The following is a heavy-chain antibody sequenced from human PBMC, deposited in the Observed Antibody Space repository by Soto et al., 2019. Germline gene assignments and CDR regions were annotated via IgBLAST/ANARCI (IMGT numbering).Heavy chain of an antibody. D-gene: IGHD3-3*01. CDR3: ARVYYDIWSGYYRGRSVGMDV. J-gene: IGHJ6*02. V-gene: IGHV4-30-4*01. CDR2: IYYSGST. Sequence: SETLSLTCTVSGGSISSGDYYWSWIRQPPGKGLEWIGYIYYSGSTYYNPSLKSRVTISVDTSKNQFSLKLSSVTAADTAVYYCARVYYDIWSGYYRGRSVGMDVWGQGTTVT. CDR1: GGSISSGDYY.